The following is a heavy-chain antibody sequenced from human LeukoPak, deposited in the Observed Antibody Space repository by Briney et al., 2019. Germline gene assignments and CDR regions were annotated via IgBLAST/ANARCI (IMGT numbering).Heavy chain of an antibody. CDR3: ARDPTVKAITD. CDR1: GYTFTSYG. J-gene: IGHJ4*02. V-gene: IGHV1-18*01. Sequence: GSVKVSCKASGYTFTSYGISWVRQAPGQGLEWMGWISAYNGNTNYAQKLQGRVTMTIDTTTSTAYMELRSLRSDDTAVYYCARDPTVKAITDWGQGTLVTVSS. CDR2: ISAYNGNT. D-gene: IGHD4-11*01.